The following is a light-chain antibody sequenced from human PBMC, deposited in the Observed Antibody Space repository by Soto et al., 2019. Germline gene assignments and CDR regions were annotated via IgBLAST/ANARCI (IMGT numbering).Light chain of an antibody. CDR2: GAS. CDR1: QNINNW. V-gene: IGKV1-5*01. Sequence: DTQMTQSPSTLSASVGDTVTITCRASQNINNWLAWYQQKPEKVPKLLIYGASTLEDGVPSRFSGSRSGTEFTLPIYSLQPDDFANYYCKRYYGYFGQGTKLDIK. CDR3: KRYYGY. J-gene: IGKJ2*01.